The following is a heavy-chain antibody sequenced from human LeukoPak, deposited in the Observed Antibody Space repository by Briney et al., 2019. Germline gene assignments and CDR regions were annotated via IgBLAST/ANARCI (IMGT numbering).Heavy chain of an antibody. CDR1: GGTVSSYA. J-gene: IGHJ4*02. CDR3: ARDRGVGAKLGAAFYDY. V-gene: IGHV1-69*01. Sequence: GASVKVSCKASGGTVSSYAISWVRQAPGQGLEWMGGVIPIFGIANYAQKFQGRVTITAYESTSTAYMELSSLRSEETAVCYCARDRGVGAKLGAAFYDYWGQGTLVTVSS. CDR2: VIPIFGIA. D-gene: IGHD3-10*01.